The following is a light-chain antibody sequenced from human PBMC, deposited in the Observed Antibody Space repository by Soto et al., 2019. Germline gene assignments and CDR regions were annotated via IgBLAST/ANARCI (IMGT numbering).Light chain of an antibody. J-gene: IGKJ2*01. CDR2: GAN. CDR1: QRVSSN. V-gene: IGKV3-15*01. Sequence: EILMTQSPVTLSVTTGERVIVYCAASQRVSSNVAGYQRNPGQLHRLLVYGANSRVRSVPARFSGSGSGTSFTLTISNLQSEAFAVYWCQQYDSWPQTYGQGTRLEIK. CDR3: QQYDSWPQT.